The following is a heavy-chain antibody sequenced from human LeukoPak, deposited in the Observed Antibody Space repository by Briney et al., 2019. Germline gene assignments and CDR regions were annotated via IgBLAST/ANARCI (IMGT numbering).Heavy chain of an antibody. V-gene: IGHV3-23*01. Sequence: GGSLRFSCAASGFTFSTSAMSWVRQAPGKGLDWVSSISGSDASTYYEDSVKGRFTISRDNSKNTLFLQMNSLRADDTALYYCAKRSSGSWCFDSWGQGTLVTVSS. D-gene: IGHD6-13*01. J-gene: IGHJ4*02. CDR3: AKRSSGSWCFDS. CDR1: GFTFSTSA. CDR2: ISGSDAST.